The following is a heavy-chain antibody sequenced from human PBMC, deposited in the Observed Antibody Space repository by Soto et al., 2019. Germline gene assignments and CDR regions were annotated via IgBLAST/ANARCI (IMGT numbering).Heavy chain of an antibody. D-gene: IGHD3-10*01. CDR2: IKTKSDGAVT. Sequence: EVQLVEPGGGLVKPGGSLRPSCVGSGLTLSDAWMNWVRQIPGKGPEWVGRIKTKSDGAVTDYAALAKGRFTISRDDSENTVYLQMNSLKTEDTAVYYCAREWFGDFVWGQGTLVTVSS. CDR3: AREWFGDFV. J-gene: IGHJ4*02. CDR1: GLTLSDAW. V-gene: IGHV3-15*05.